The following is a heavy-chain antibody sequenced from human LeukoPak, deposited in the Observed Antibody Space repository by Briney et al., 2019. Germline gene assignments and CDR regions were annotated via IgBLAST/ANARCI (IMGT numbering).Heavy chain of an antibody. CDR3: ARARWYSSDY. CDR1: GFTFSSYW. CDR2: IKQDGRET. J-gene: IGHJ4*02. V-gene: IGHV3-7*01. D-gene: IGHD5-24*01. Sequence: GGSLRLSCAASGFTFSSYWMSWVRQAPGKGLEWVANIKQDGRETNYVDSVKGRFTISRDNAKNTLYLQMNSLRAEDTAVYYCARARWYSSDYWGQGTLVTVSS.